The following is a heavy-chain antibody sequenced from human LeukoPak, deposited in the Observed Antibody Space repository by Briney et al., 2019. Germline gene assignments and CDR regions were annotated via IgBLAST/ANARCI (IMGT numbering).Heavy chain of an antibody. CDR2: ISAYNGNT. J-gene: IGHJ4*02. CDR3: ARGDQLYCGGDCYTDY. CDR1: GYTFTSYG. Sequence: ASVKVSCKASGYTFTSYGISWVRQAPGQGLEWMGWISAYNGNTNCAQKLQGRVTMTTDTSTSTAYMELRSLRSDDTAVYYCARGDQLYCGGDCYTDYWGQGTLVTVSS. V-gene: IGHV1-18*01. D-gene: IGHD2-21*02.